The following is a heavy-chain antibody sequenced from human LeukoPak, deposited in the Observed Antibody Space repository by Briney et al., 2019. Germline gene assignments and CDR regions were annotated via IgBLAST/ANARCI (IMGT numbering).Heavy chain of an antibody. D-gene: IGHD3-10*01. CDR2: NYYSGST. CDR1: GGSISSHY. V-gene: IGHV4-59*11. J-gene: IGHJ6*03. Sequence: SETLSVTCTVSGGSISSHYWSWIRQPPGKGLQWIGYNYYSGSTNYNPSLKRRVTISVDTSKNHFSLKLSSVTAADTAVYYCARIAGSGSSYYYYMDVWGKGTTVTVSS. CDR3: ARIAGSGSSYYYYMDV.